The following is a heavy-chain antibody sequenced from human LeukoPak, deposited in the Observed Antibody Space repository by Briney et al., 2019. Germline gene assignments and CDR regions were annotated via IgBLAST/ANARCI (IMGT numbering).Heavy chain of an antibody. V-gene: IGHV1-18*01. CDR3: ARDPERIAVAVIEGY. CDR2: ISAYNGNT. D-gene: IGHD6-19*01. Sequence: ASVKVSCKASGYTFTSYGISWVRQAPGQGLEWMGWISAYNGNTNYAQKLQGRVTMTTDTSTSTAYMELRSLRSDDTAVYYCARDPERIAVAVIEGYWGQGTLVTVSS. J-gene: IGHJ4*02. CDR1: GYTFTSYG.